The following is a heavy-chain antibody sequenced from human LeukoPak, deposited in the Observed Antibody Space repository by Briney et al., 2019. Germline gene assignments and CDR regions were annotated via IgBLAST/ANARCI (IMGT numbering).Heavy chain of an antibody. CDR3: AGDRWPGAPDYPDC. Sequence: GGSLRLSCAASGFSLTHDAIHWVRQAPGKGLEWVAVVSKDGVTKVYRDSVKGRFTISTDSSKNTVYLQMTGLGSEGTAVYYCAGDRWPGAPDYPDCWGQGTLVTVSS. CDR2: VSKDGVTK. V-gene: IGHV3-30*03. CDR1: GFSLTHDA. J-gene: IGHJ4*02. D-gene: IGHD3-16*01.